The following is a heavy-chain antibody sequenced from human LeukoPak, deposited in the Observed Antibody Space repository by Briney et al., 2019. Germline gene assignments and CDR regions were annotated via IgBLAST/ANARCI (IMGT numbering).Heavy chain of an antibody. CDR3: ARDPHYFESSGLHDVFDI. CDR2: IFTSGTT. CDR1: GGSISSYY. Sequence: PSETLSLTCTVSGGSISSYYVNWIRQPAGKGLEWIGRIFTSGTTNYNPSLKSRVTMSVDRSKNQFSLNLSSVTAADTAVYYCARDPHYFESSGLHDVFDIWGQGTMVTVSS. D-gene: IGHD3-22*01. J-gene: IGHJ3*02. V-gene: IGHV4-4*07.